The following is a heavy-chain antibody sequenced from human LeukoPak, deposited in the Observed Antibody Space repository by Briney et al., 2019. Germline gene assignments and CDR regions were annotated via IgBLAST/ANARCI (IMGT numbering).Heavy chain of an antibody. D-gene: IGHD5-18*01. CDR2: IRQDGSEK. CDR1: RFTFSNYW. CDR3: ARDGYADGSFYFEY. Sequence: GGSLRLSCAASRFTFSNYWMSWVCQAPGKGPEWVANIRQDGSEKYYVDSVKGRFTISRDNAKNSRYLQMNSLRAEDTAVYYCARDGYADGSFYFEYWGQGTLVTVSS. V-gene: IGHV3-7*03. J-gene: IGHJ4*02.